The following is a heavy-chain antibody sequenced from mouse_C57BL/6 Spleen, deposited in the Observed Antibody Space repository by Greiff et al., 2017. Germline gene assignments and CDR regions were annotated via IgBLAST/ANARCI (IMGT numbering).Heavy chain of an antibody. CDR3: ATYSNYGFCWYFDV. V-gene: IGHV2-2*01. CDR2: IWSGGST. CDR1: GFSLTSYG. J-gene: IGHJ1*03. Sequence: QVQLQQSGPGLVQPSQSLSITCTVSGFSLTSYGVHWVRQSPGKGLEWLGVIWSGGSTDYNAAFISRLSISKDNSKSQVFFKMNSLQADDTAIYYCATYSNYGFCWYFDVWGTGTTVTVSS. D-gene: IGHD2-5*01.